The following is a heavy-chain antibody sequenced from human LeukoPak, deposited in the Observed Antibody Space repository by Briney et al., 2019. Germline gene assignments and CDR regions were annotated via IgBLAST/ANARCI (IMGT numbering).Heavy chain of an antibody. CDR1: GFSFSSYA. CDR3: AKELYDYVWGSYRYFGY. Sequence: GGSLRLSCAASGFSFSSYAMSWVRQAPGKGLEWVSAISGSGGSTYYADSVKDRFTISRDNSKNTLYLQMNSLRAEDTAVYYCAKELYDYVWGSYRYFGYWGQGTLVTVSS. CDR2: ISGSGGST. J-gene: IGHJ4*02. D-gene: IGHD3-16*02. V-gene: IGHV3-23*01.